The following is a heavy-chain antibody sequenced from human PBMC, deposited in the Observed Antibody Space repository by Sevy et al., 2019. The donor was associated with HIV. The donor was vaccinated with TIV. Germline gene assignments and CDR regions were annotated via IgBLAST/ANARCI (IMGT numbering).Heavy chain of an antibody. Sequence: GGSLRLSCAASGFTFSNAWMSWVRQAPGKGLEWVGRIKSKTDGGTTDYAAPVKGRFTISRDDSKNTLYLQMNSLKTEDTAVYYCTTVPHDYGGNSADYWGQGTLVTVSS. CDR2: IKSKTDGGTT. CDR1: GFTFSNAW. J-gene: IGHJ4*02. D-gene: IGHD4-17*01. CDR3: TTVPHDYGGNSADY. V-gene: IGHV3-15*01.